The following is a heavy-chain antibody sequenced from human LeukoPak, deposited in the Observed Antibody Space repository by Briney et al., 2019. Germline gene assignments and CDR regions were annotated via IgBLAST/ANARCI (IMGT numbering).Heavy chain of an antibody. CDR1: GFTFSSYA. J-gene: IGHJ6*02. Sequence: GGSLRLSCAASGFTFSSYAMNWVRQAPGKGLEWVSYISSSSSYTNYADSVKGRFTISRDNAKNSLYLQMNSLRAEDTAVYYCASVEGQYYGSGSTLGMDVWGQGTTVTVSS. CDR3: ASVEGQYYGSGSTLGMDV. CDR2: ISSSSSYT. D-gene: IGHD3-10*01. V-gene: IGHV3-21*05.